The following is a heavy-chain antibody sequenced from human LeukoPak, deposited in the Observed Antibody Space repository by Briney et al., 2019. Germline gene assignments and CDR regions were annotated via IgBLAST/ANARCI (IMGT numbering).Heavy chain of an antibody. J-gene: IGHJ4*02. CDR3: ARGRSKLRYFDWSLPLDY. Sequence: SETLSLTCAVSGGSISSSNWWSRVRQPPGKGLEWIGYIYYSGSTNYNPSLKSRVTISVDTSKNQFSLKLSSVTAADTAVYYCARGRSKLRYFDWSLPLDYWGQGTLVTVSS. CDR1: GGSISSSNW. D-gene: IGHD3-9*01. CDR2: IYYSGST. V-gene: IGHV4-4*02.